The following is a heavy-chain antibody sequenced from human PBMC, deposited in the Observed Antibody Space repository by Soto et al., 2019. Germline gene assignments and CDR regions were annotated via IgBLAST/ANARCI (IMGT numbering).Heavy chain of an antibody. CDR1: GGSISSSSYY. V-gene: IGHV4-39*01. CDR2: IYYSGST. D-gene: IGHD2-15*01. CDR3: ASPLGYCSGGSCYPYSL. J-gene: IGHJ4*02. Sequence: SETLSLTCTVSGGSISSSSYYWGWIRQPPGKGLEWIGSIYYSGSTYYNPSLKSRVTISVDTSKNQFSLKLSSVTAADTAVYYCASPLGYCSGGSCYPYSLWGQGTLVT.